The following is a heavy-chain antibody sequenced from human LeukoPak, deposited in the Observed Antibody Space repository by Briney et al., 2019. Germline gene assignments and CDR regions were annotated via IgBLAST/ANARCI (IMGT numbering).Heavy chain of an antibody. CDR1: GYTFTSYD. J-gene: IGHJ3*02. CDR3: AAPLVGANNAFDI. V-gene: IGHV1-8*01. Sequence: ASVKVSCKASGYTFTSYDINWVRQATGQGLEWMGWMNPNSGNTDYAQKFQGRVTMTRNTSISTAYMELSSLRSEDTAVYYCAAPLVGANNAFDIWGQGTMVTVSS. D-gene: IGHD1-26*01. CDR2: MNPNSGNT.